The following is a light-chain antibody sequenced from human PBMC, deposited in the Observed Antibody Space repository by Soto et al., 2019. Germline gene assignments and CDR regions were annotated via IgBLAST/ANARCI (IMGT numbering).Light chain of an antibody. Sequence: DIQLTQSPSFLSASLGDRVTITCRASQGISSYLAWYQQKPGKAPNLLIYDASTLQSGVSSRFSGSGSGTEFTLTISNLQPEDSASYYCQQLNTFPLFGGGTKVEVK. V-gene: IGKV1-9*01. J-gene: IGKJ4*01. CDR1: QGISSY. CDR2: DAS. CDR3: QQLNTFPL.